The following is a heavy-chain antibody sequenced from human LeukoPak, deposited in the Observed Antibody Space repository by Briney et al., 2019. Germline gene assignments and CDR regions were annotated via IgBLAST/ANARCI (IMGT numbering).Heavy chain of an antibody. CDR1: GDSVSNNSAA. Sequence: SQTLSLTFAISGDSVSNNSAAWNWIRQSPSRGLEWLGSTYYRSKWYSEYAVSVKSRVTIKPDTSKNQFSLQLNYVTPEDTAVYYCARARGYFDSWGQGTLVTVSS. V-gene: IGHV6-1*01. CDR3: ARARGYFDS. J-gene: IGHJ4*02. D-gene: IGHD3-10*01. CDR2: TYYRSKWYS.